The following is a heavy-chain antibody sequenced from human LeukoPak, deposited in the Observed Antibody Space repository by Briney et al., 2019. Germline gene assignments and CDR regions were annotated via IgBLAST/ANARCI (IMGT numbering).Heavy chain of an antibody. CDR3: ARSRGYCSSTSCSEFDY. V-gene: IGHV4-39*01. CDR1: GGSISSRCYY. D-gene: IGHD2-2*01. Sequence: SETLSLTCTVSGGSISSRCYYWGWIRQPPGKGLEWIGRIYYSGSTYYNPSLKSRVTISVDTSKNQFSLKLSSVTAADTAVYYCARSRGYCSSTSCSEFDYWGQGPLVTVSS. CDR2: IYYSGST. J-gene: IGHJ4*02.